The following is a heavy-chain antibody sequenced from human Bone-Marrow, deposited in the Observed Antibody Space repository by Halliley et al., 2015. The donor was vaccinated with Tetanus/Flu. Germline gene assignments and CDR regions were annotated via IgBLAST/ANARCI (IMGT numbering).Heavy chain of an antibody. CDR1: GFTFRTYW. J-gene: IGHJ3*02. D-gene: IGHD6-13*01. Sequence: SLRLSCAASGFTFRTYWMSWVRQAPGKGPEWVAGIKWDGSAKYYVDSVKGRFTISRDNANNSVFLQMYGLRVDDTAIYYCAREGRGQPVREAFDIWGQGTKVTVSS. CDR2: IKWDGSAK. CDR3: AREGRGQPVREAFDI. V-gene: IGHV3-7*01.